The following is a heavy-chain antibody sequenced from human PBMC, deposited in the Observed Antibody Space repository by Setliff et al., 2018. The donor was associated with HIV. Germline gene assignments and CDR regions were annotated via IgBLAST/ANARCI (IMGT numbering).Heavy chain of an antibody. J-gene: IGHJ4*02. D-gene: IGHD3-16*01. CDR2: VYYGGDT. V-gene: IGHV4-39*01. Sequence: SETLSLTCAVSGGSMKISNYYWAWIRQPPGKGLEWIGSVYYGGDTYYNPSLKSRVTISADTSNNQFSLKLNSLTAADTAIYYCARDSRMIMEGTDYWGQGILVTVTS. CDR3: ARDSRMIMEGTDY. CDR1: GGSMKISNYY.